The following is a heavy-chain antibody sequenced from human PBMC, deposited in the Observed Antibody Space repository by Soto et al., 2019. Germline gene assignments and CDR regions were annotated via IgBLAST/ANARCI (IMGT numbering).Heavy chain of an antibody. CDR3: AKGGYTYGLDP. CDR1: GFSFSSSA. Sequence: LRLSCAASGFSFSSSAMSWVRQAPGKGLEWVSAISESGDNTFYADSVKGRFTISRENSNNALYLQMDTLRAEDTALYFCAKGGYTYGLDPWGQGTLVTVSS. D-gene: IGHD5-18*01. V-gene: IGHV3-23*01. CDR2: ISESGDNT. J-gene: IGHJ5*02.